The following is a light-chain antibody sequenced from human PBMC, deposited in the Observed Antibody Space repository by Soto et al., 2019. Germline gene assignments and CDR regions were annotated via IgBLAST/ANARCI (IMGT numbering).Light chain of an antibody. J-gene: IGLJ3*02. V-gene: IGLV1-44*01. CDR2: NNN. CDR1: SSNIGSTT. CDR3: AAWDDSLNAVV. Sequence: QSVLTQPPSASGTPGQRVTIACSGSSSNIGSTTVKWYQQLPGTAPKLLLYNNNQRPSGVPDRFSGSKSGTSASLAISGLQSEDEADYYCAAWDDSLNAVVFGGGTKLTVL.